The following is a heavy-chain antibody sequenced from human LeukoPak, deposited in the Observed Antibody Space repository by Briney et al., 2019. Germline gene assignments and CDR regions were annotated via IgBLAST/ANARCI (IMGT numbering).Heavy chain of an antibody. D-gene: IGHD3-3*01. V-gene: IGHV4-39*01. CDR3: ARHYDFWSGYYDY. J-gene: IGHJ4*02. CDR2: IYYSGST. Sequence: PSVTLSLTCTVSGGSISSSSYYWGWIRQPPGKGLEWIGSIYYSGSTYYNPSLKSRVTISVDTSKNQFSLKLSSVTAADTAVYYCARHYDFWSGYYDYWGQGTLVTVSS. CDR1: GGSISSSSYY.